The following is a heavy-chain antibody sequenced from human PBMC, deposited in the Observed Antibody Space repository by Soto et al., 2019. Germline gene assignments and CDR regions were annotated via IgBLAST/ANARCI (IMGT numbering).Heavy chain of an antibody. J-gene: IGHJ4*02. CDR1: GFSLSTSGVG. V-gene: IGHV2-5*02. D-gene: IGHD3-10*01. CDR2: IYWDDDK. CDR3: ARAAYYYGSGSYLAPFDY. Sequence: QITLKESGPTLVKPTQTLTLTCTFSGFSLSTSGVGVGWIRQPPGKALEWLALIYWDDDKRYSPSLKRRLTITKDTSKNQVVLTMTNMDPVYTATYYCARAAYYYGSGSYLAPFDYWGQGTLVTVSS.